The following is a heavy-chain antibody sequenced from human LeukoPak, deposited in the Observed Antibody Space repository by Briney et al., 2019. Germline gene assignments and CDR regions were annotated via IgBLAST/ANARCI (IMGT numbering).Heavy chain of an antibody. CDR2: RYYSGSS. D-gene: IGHD3-10*01. CDR1: GGSISGYY. CDR3: VTASGSGSNWYFDV. J-gene: IGHJ2*01. V-gene: IGHV4-59*01. Sequence: PSETLSLTCTVSGGSISGYYWSWLRQPPGKGLEWIGYRYYSGSSNYNPSLKSRVTISVDTSKNQFSLKMSSVTSADTAVYYCVTASGSGSNWYFDVWGRGTLVTVSS.